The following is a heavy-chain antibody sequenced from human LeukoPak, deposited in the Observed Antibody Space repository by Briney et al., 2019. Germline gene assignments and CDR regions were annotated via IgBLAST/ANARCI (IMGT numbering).Heavy chain of an antibody. D-gene: IGHD3-10*01. CDR3: ARGVTLLRGVIISSFDY. Sequence: SQTLSLTCAISGDSVSSNSAAWNWIRQSPSRGLEWLGRTYYRSKWYNDYAVSVKSRITINPDTSKNQFSLQLNSVTPEDTAVYYCARGVTLLRGVIISSFDYWGQGTLVAVSS. V-gene: IGHV6-1*01. CDR2: TYYRSKWYN. J-gene: IGHJ4*02. CDR1: GDSVSSNSAA.